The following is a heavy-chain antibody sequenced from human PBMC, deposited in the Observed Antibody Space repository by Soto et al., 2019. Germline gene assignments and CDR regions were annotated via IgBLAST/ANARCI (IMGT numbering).Heavy chain of an antibody. V-gene: IGHV3-23*01. CDR3: AKDPRGYSANYGGPNWFHP. D-gene: IGHD1-26*01. CDR2: VSGSGDST. Sequence: EVPLLESGGGLVQPGGSLRLSCAASGFTFSSYAMSWVRQAPGKGLEWVSGVSGSGDSTYYADSVKGRFTISRDNSKNTLYLQMNSLRAEDTAVYYCAKDPRGYSANYGGPNWFHPWGQGTLVAVSS. CDR1: GFTFSSYA. J-gene: IGHJ5*02.